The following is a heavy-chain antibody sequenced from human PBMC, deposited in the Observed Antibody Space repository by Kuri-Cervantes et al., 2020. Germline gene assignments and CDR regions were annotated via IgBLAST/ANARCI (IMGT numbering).Heavy chain of an antibody. D-gene: IGHD6-13*01. CDR3: ARGAGKAAGGAYYFDY. V-gene: IGHV1-3*01. CDR2: INAGNGNT. J-gene: IGHJ4*02. Sequence: ASVKVSCKASGYTFTSYAMHWVRQAPGQRLEWTGWINAGNGNTKYSQKFQGRVTITADESTSTAYMELSSLRSEDTAVYYCARGAGKAAGGAYYFDYWGQGTLVTVSS. CDR1: GYTFTSYA.